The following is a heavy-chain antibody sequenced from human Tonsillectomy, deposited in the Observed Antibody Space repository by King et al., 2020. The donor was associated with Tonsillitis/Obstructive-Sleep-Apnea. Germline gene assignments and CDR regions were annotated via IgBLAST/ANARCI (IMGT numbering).Heavy chain of an antibody. CDR2: IYYSGST. Sequence: QLQESGPGLVKPSETLSLTCTVSGGSISSSSYYWGWIRQPPGKGLEWIGSIYYSGSTYYNPSLKSRVTISVDTSKNQFSLKLSSVTAADTAMYYCARRAWGGNPFDYWGQGTLVTVSS. CDR1: GGSISSSSYY. D-gene: IGHD4-23*01. V-gene: IGHV4-39*01. J-gene: IGHJ4*02. CDR3: ARRAWGGNPFDY.